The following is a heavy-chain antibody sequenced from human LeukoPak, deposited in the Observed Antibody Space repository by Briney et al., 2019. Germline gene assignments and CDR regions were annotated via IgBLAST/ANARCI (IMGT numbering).Heavy chain of an antibody. CDR1: GFTFSSYG. V-gene: IGHV3-21*01. J-gene: IGHJ4*02. CDR2: ISSSSSYI. D-gene: IGHD1-26*01. Sequence: GGSLRLSCAASGFTFSSYGMHWVRQAPGKGLEWVSSISSSSSYIYYADSVKGRFTISRNNAKNSLYLQMNSLRAEDTAVYYCARDLPYSGSYYAYWGQGTLVTVSS. CDR3: ARDLPYSGSYYAY.